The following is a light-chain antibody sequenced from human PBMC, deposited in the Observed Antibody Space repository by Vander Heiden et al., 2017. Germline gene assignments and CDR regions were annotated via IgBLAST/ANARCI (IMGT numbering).Light chain of an antibody. CDR2: AAS. Sequence: DIQMTQSPSSLSASVGDRVTITCRASQSISSYLNWYQQKPGKAPKLLIYAASSLQSGVPSSFSGSGSEDFATYYCQQSYSTPHTFGQGTKLEIK. J-gene: IGKJ2*01. CDR3: QQSYSTPHT. V-gene: IGKV1-39*01. CDR1: QSISSY.